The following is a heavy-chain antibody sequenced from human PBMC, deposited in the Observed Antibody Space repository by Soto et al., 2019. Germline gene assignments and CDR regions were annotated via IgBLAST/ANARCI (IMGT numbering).Heavy chain of an antibody. D-gene: IGHD3-22*01. V-gene: IGHV3-48*01. CDR3: ARDSDDSSGYYLLGVYYFDY. Sequence: EVQLVESGGGLVQPGGSLRLSCAASGFTFSSYSMNWVRQAPGKGLDWVSYISSSSSTIYYADSVKGRFTISRDNAKNSLYLQMNSLRAEDTAVYYCARDSDDSSGYYLLGVYYFDYWGQGTLVTISS. CDR2: ISSSSSTI. CDR1: GFTFSSYS. J-gene: IGHJ4*02.